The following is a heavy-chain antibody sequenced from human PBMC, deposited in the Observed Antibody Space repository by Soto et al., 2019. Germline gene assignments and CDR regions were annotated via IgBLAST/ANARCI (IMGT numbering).Heavy chain of an antibody. CDR2: ISSSGSTI. J-gene: IGHJ4*02. Sequence: GGSPRLCCAASGFTFSDSYMSWIRQAPGKGLEWVSYISSSGSTIYYADSVKGRFTISRDNAKNSLYLQMNSLRAEDTAVYYCAGLSYRYPRYWGQGTLVTVSS. D-gene: IGHD3-16*02. CDR3: AGLSYRYPRY. CDR1: GFTFSDSY. V-gene: IGHV3-11*01.